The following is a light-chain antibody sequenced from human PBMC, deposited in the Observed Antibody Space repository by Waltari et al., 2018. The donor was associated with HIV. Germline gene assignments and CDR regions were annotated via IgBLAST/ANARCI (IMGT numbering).Light chain of an antibody. J-gene: IGLJ1*01. V-gene: IGLV3-25*02. CDR1: ALPKQF. CDR2: KDS. Sequence: SYELTQPPSVSVSPGQTARITCSGDALPKQFAYWYQQKPGQAPVLMIYKDSERPSGIPERFSGSNSGNTATLTITGTQATDEADYYCQTWDNTYVFGAGTKVTVL. CDR3: QTWDNTYV.